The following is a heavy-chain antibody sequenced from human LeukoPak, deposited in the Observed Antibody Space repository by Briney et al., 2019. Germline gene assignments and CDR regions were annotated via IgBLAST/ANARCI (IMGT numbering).Heavy chain of an antibody. CDR1: GFTFSSYS. CDR3: PRLLGYCSGPLGFDP. V-gene: IGHV3-48*01. J-gene: IGHJ5*02. CDR2: ISSSSSTI. Sequence: GGSLRLSCAASGFTFSSYSMNWVRQAPGKGLEWVSYISSSSSTIYYADSVKGRFTISRDNAKNSLYLQIKRLRAEHTDEYYCPRLLGYCSGPLGFDPWGQGTLVTVSS. D-gene: IGHD2-15*01.